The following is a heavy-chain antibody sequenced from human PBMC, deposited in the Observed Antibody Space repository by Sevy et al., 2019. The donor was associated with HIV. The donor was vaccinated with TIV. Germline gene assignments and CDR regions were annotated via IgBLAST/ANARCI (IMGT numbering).Heavy chain of an antibody. CDR2: IYYNGHI. J-gene: IGHJ4*02. CDR1: GGSITSLY. D-gene: IGHD1-26*01. Sequence: AEILSLTCTVSGGSITSLYWNWIRQPPGKGLEWIANIYYNGHINYNPSLKSRVTLSLDTSKNQLSLRLSSVPAADTAMDYCAGENAWGRGYSWGQGTLVPVSS. V-gene: IGHV4-59*08. CDR3: AGENAWGRGYS.